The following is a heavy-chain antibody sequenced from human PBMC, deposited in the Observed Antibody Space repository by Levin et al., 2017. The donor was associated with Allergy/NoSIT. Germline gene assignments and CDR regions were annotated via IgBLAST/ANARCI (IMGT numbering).Heavy chain of an antibody. CDR1: GFTFSLYS. D-gene: IGHD3-16*02. V-gene: IGHV3-21*04. Sequence: GESLKISCAASGFTFSLYSFNLVRQFPGKGLQWVSSISSSGSDIFYADLVKGRFTISRDNANNSVFLEINNLRVEATALSFCATSFWRSYPAEYWGQGTLVTVS. CDR3: ATSFWRSYPAEY. CDR2: ISSSGSDI. J-gene: IGHJ4*02.